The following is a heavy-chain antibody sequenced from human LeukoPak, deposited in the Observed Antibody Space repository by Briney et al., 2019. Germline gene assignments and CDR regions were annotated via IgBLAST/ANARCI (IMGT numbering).Heavy chain of an antibody. CDR2: ISSSSSTI. CDR1: GFTFSSYE. CDR3: GRGITNFDY. D-gene: IGHD3-10*01. J-gene: IGHJ4*02. V-gene: IGHV3-48*01. Sequence: GGSLRLSCAASGFTFSSYEMNWVRQAPGKGLEWVSYISSSSSTIYYAGSVKGRFTISRDNAKNSLYLQMNSLRAEDTAVYYCGRGITNFDYWGQGTLVTVSS.